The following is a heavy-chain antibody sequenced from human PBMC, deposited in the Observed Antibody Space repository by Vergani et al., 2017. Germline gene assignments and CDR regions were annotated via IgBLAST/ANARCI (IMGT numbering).Heavy chain of an antibody. CDR1: GFTFDDYG. CDR3: TKGSVYYHDSAGHGYDPYTGFDL. V-gene: IGHV3-20*04. D-gene: IGHD5-12*01. Sequence: VQLVESGGGVVRPGGSLRLSCAASGFTFDDYGMSWVRQAPGKGLEWVSGINWNGGSTGYADSVKGRFTISRDNAKNSLFLEMNSLRFEDTAVYFCTKGSVYYHDSAGHGYDPYTGFDLWGQGTLVTVSS. J-gene: IGHJ3*01. CDR2: INWNGGST.